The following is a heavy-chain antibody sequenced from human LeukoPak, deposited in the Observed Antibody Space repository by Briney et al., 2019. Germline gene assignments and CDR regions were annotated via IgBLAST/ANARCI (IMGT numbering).Heavy chain of an antibody. Sequence: SVKVSCKASGGTFSSYAISWVRHAPGQGLEWMGGIIPIFGTANYAQKFQGRVTITTDESTSTAYMELSSLRSEDTAVYYCAKVWPYSSSWYFGNWFDPWGQGTLVTVSS. D-gene: IGHD6-13*01. CDR3: AKVWPYSSSWYFGNWFDP. CDR1: GGTFSSYA. CDR2: IIPIFGTA. V-gene: IGHV1-69*05. J-gene: IGHJ5*02.